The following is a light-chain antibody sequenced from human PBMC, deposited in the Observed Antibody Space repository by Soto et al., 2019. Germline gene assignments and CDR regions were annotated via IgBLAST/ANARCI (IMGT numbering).Light chain of an antibody. V-gene: IGLV7-46*01. J-gene: IGLJ1*01. CDR3: LLSYSVTGV. CDR2: DTS. Sequence: QAVVTQEPSLTVSPGGTVTLTCGSSTGAVTSGHYPYWFQQKPGQSPRTLIYDTSNKHSWTPARFSGSLLGGKAALTLSGAQPEDEAEYYCLLSYSVTGVFGTGTKVTVL. CDR1: TGAVTSGHY.